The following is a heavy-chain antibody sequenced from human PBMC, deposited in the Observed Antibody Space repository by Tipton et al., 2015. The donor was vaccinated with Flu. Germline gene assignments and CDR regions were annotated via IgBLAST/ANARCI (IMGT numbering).Heavy chain of an antibody. J-gene: IGHJ5*02. CDR2: VSRTGST. V-gene: IGHV4-38-2*01. CDR1: GDSISSDYY. CDR3: ARRDYSNYVSDPKSWFDP. D-gene: IGHD4-11*01. Sequence: LRLSCAVSGDSISSDYYWGWIRQFPGKGLEWIGTVSRTGSTIYSPSLKSRVTISIDTSKNQFSLKMKSMTAADMAVYYCARRDYSNYVSDPKSWFDPWGQGTLVAVSS.